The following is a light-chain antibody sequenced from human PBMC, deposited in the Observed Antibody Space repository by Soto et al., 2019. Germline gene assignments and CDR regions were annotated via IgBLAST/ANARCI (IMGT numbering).Light chain of an antibody. CDR3: SSYTGTSTKL. V-gene: IGLV2-14*03. Sequence: QPASVSGLPGQSITISCTGTSSDVGGYDYVSWYQQHPGKAPKLMIYDVSSRPSGVSNRFSGSKSGNTASLTISGLQPEDEADYYCSSYTGTSTKLFGGGTKLTVL. CDR2: DVS. CDR1: SSDVGGYDY. J-gene: IGLJ2*01.